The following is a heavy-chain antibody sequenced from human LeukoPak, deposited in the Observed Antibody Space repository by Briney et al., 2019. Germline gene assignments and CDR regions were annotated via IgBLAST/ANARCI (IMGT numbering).Heavy chain of an antibody. CDR3: ARDSFSDSSGETYYYYMDV. D-gene: IGHD3-22*01. J-gene: IGHJ6*03. CDR1: GFTFSSYE. Sequence: PGGSLRLSCAASGFTFSSYEMNWVRQAPGKGLEWVSYISSSGSTIYYADSVKGRFTLTRDNAKKSLYLQMNGLRAEDTAVYYCARDSFSDSSGETYYYYMDVWGKGTTVTISS. CDR2: ISSSGSTI. V-gene: IGHV3-48*03.